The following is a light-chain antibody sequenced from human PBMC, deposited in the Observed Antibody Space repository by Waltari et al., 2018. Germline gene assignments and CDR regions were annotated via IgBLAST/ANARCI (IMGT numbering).Light chain of an antibody. CDR2: KDK. J-gene: IGLJ2*01. Sequence: SYELTQPPSVSVSPGQTARITCSGDASANQYVYWYLQKPGQAPVLLIYKDKESPSGIPERISGSRAGTTVTLTISAVQAEDEGDYYCQSADSSKNVIFGGGTSLTVL. CDR1: ASANQY. CDR3: QSADSSKNVI. V-gene: IGLV3-25*03.